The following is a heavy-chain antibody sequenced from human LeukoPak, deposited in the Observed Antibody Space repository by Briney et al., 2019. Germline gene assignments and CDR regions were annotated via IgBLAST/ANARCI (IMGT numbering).Heavy chain of an antibody. D-gene: IGHD6-19*01. Sequence: ATVTVSFTVSGYTLTELSMHWVRQAPGKGLEWMGGFDPEDGETIYAQKFQGRVTMTEDTSTDTAYMELSSLRSEDTAVYYCATVIAVAGSIDYWGQGTLVTVSS. CDR1: GYTLTELS. V-gene: IGHV1-24*01. J-gene: IGHJ4*02. CDR2: FDPEDGET. CDR3: ATVIAVAGSIDY.